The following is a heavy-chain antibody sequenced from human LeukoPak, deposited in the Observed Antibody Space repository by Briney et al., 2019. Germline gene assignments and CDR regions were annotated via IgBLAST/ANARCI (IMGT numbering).Heavy chain of an antibody. J-gene: IGHJ4*02. CDR3: ARLTNQSFDY. V-gene: IGHV4-39*01. CDR1: GASISTYY. Sequence: PSETLSLTCTVSGASISTYYWGWIRQPPGKGLEWIGSIYYSGNTYYNPSLKSRVTVSVDTSKNQFSLKLNSVTAADTAVYYCARLTNQSFDYWGQGTLVTVSS. D-gene: IGHD1-14*01. CDR2: IYYSGNT.